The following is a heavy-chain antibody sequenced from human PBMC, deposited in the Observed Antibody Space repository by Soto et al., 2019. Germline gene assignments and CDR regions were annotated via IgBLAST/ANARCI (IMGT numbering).Heavy chain of an antibody. CDR3: ARAGRRGYYPPYYYYGMDV. D-gene: IGHD3-3*01. J-gene: IGHJ6*02. CDR2: IIPIFGTA. Sequence: GASVKVSCKASGGTFSSYAISWVRQAPGQGLEWMGGIIPIFGTANYAQKFQGRVTITADKSTSTAYMELSSLRSEDTAVYYCARAGRRGYYPPYYYYGMDVWGQGTTVTVSS. V-gene: IGHV1-69*06. CDR1: GGTFSSYA.